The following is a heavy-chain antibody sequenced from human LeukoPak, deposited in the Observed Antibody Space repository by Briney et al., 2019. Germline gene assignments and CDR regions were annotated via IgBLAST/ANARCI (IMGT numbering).Heavy chain of an antibody. Sequence: ASVKVSCKASGYTFTGYYMHWVRQAPGQGLEWMGWINPNSGGTNYAQKFQGRVTMTRDTSISTAYMELSRLRSDDTAVYYCALGEYYYDGSGDGDYWGQGTLVTVSS. D-gene: IGHD3-22*01. J-gene: IGHJ4*02. CDR1: GYTFTGYY. V-gene: IGHV1-2*02. CDR3: ALGEYYYDGSGDGDY. CDR2: INPNSGGT.